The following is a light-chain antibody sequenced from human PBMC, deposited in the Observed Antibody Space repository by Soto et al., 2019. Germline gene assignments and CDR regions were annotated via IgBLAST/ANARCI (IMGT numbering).Light chain of an antibody. CDR2: GAS. Sequence: EIVLTQSPATLSVSPGERATLSCRASQSVSNNLAWYQQKPGQAPRLLIYGASTRATGIPARFSGSGSGTEFTLTISSLQSEDFAVYYCQQYNKSPYTFGQGTKLEIK. V-gene: IGKV3-15*01. J-gene: IGKJ2*01. CDR1: QSVSNN. CDR3: QQYNKSPYT.